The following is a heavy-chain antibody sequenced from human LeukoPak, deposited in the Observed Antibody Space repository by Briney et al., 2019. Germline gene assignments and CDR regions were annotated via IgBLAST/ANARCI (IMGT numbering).Heavy chain of an antibody. CDR2: INPNSGGT. CDR3: ARPSPAHDYGFDY. Sequence: GASVKVSCKASGYTFTGYYMHWVRQAPGQGLEWMGWINPNSGGTNYAQKFQGRVTMTRDTSISTAYMELSRLRSDDTAVYYCARPSPAHDYGFDYWGQGTLVTVSS. CDR1: GYTFTGYY. D-gene: IGHD4-17*01. V-gene: IGHV1-2*02. J-gene: IGHJ4*02.